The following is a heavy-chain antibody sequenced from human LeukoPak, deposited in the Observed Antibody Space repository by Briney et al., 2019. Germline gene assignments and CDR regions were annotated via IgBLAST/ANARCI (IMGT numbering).Heavy chain of an antibody. CDR2: INHSGST. CDR1: GGSFSGYY. Sequence: SETLSLTCAVYGGSFSGYYWSWIRQPPGKGLEWIGEINHSGSTNYNPSLKSRVTVSVDTSKNQFSLKLSSVTAADTAVYYCASSTYHDSSGYYFPPATTIDYWGQGTLVTVSS. D-gene: IGHD3-22*01. CDR3: ASSTYHDSSGYYFPPATTIDY. J-gene: IGHJ4*02. V-gene: IGHV4-34*01.